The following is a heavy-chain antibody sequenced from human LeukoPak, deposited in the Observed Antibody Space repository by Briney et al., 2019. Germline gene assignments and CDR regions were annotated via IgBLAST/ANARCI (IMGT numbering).Heavy chain of an antibody. CDR3: ARQSNYDFWRGSYYYGMDV. Sequence: KTSETLSLTCTVSGGSISSYYWSWIRQPPGKGLEWIGYIYYSGSTNYNPSLKSRVTISVDTSKNQFSLKLSSVTAADTAVYYCARQSNYDFWRGSYYYGMDVWGQGTTVTVSS. V-gene: IGHV4-59*08. D-gene: IGHD3-3*01. CDR2: IYYSGST. CDR1: GGSISSYY. J-gene: IGHJ6*02.